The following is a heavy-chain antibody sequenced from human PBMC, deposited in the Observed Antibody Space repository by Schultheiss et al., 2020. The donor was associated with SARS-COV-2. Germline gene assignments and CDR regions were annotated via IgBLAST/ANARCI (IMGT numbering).Heavy chain of an antibody. Sequence: GGSLRLSCTGSGYSFTSYWIGWVRQMPGKGLEWMGIIYPGDSDTRHSPSFEGQVTFSADKSISTAYLQWSSLKASDTAIYYCARGHTMDYWGQGTLVTVSS. CDR1: GYSFTSYW. D-gene: IGHD3-10*01. V-gene: IGHV5-51*01. J-gene: IGHJ4*02. CDR3: ARGHTMDY. CDR2: IYPGDSDT.